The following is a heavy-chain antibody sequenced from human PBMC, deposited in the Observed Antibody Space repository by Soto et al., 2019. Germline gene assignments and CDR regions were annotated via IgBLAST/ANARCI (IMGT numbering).Heavy chain of an antibody. CDR2: IYYSGST. CDR1: GGSISSGDYY. Sequence: SETLSLTCTVAGGSISSGDYYWSWIRQPPGKGLEWIGYIYYSGSTYYNPSLKSRVTISVDTSKNQFSLKLSSVTAADTAVYYCARVSVVVVAGWFDPWGQGTLVTVSS. D-gene: IGHD2-15*01. V-gene: IGHV4-30-4*01. CDR3: ARVSVVVVAGWFDP. J-gene: IGHJ5*02.